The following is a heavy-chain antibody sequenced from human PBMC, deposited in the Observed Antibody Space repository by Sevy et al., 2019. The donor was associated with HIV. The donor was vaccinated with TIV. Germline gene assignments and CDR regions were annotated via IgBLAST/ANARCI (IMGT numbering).Heavy chain of an antibody. J-gene: IGHJ5*02. D-gene: IGHD3-22*01. CDR3: AVYYYDSSGYYYWFDP. Sequence: ASVKVSCKASGYTFTSYGISWVRQAPGQGLEWMGWIRAYNGNTNYAQKLQGRVTMTTDTSTSTAYMELRSLRSDDTAVYYCAVYYYDSSGYYYWFDPWGQGTLVTVSS. V-gene: IGHV1-18*04. CDR1: GYTFTSYG. CDR2: IRAYNGNT.